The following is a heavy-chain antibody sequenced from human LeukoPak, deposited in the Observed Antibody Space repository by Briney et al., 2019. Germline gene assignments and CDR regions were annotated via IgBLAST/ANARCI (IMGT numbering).Heavy chain of an antibody. CDR3: AKDPNGDFIGTFDI. D-gene: IGHD4-17*01. Sequence: GGSLRLSCAASGFTFSSYAMSWVPQAPGKGREWVSAISGSGGSTYYADSVKGRFAISRDNSKNTLYLQMNSLRAEDTAVYFCAKDPNGDFIGTFDIWGQGTMVPVSS. V-gene: IGHV3-23*01. J-gene: IGHJ3*02. CDR2: ISGSGGST. CDR1: GFTFSSYA.